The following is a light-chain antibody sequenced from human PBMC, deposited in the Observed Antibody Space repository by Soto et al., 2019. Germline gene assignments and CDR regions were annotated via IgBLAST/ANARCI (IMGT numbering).Light chain of an antibody. Sequence: DIQLTQSPSVLSASVGDTVTITCRASQALSNYLAWYQQKPGKAPDLLIYSASTLQSGVPSRFSGSGSETEFSLTIRALKPEDFATYYCQQLSRYPLTFGGGTKGDIK. V-gene: IGKV1-9*01. CDR1: QALSNY. J-gene: IGKJ4*01. CDR2: SAS. CDR3: QQLSRYPLT.